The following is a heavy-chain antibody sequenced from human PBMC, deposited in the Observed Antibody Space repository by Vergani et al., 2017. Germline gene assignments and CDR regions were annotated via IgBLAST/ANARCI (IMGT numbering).Heavy chain of an antibody. V-gene: IGHV1-69*08. Sequence: QVQLVQSGAEVKKPGSSVKVSCKASGGPFSSYTISWVRQAPGQGLEWMGRIIPILGIANYAQKFQGRVTITADKSTSTAYMELSSLRSEDTAVYYCARDYHSSSSFDDWGQGTLVTVSS. J-gene: IGHJ4*02. CDR2: IIPILGIA. D-gene: IGHD2-2*01. CDR1: GGPFSSYT. CDR3: ARDYHSSSSFDD.